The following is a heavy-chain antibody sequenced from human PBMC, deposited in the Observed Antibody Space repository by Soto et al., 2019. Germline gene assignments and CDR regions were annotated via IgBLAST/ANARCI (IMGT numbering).Heavy chain of an antibody. J-gene: IGHJ4*02. CDR2: INPSGGST. D-gene: IGHD4-17*01. CDR3: ARHRNGEGGRSDY. CDR1: GYTFTSYY. Sequence: ASVKVSCKASGYTFTSYYMHWVRQAPGQGLEWMGIINPSGGSTNYAQKFQGQVTISADKSISTAYLQWSSLKASDTAMYYCARHRNGEGGRSDYWGQGTLVTVSS. V-gene: IGHV1-46*01.